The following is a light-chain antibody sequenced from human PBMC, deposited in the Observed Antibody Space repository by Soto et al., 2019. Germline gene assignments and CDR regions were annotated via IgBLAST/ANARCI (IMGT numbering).Light chain of an antibody. J-gene: IGKJ1*01. Sequence: EIVLTQSPGTLSLSPGETATLSCTASQTVNGDYLAWFQQRPGQSPRLLIFATSRRATDIPDRFSGSGSGTDFTLAIRRLEPEDFAVYYCHQFGYSPRTFGQGTKVDIK. CDR1: QTVNGDY. V-gene: IGKV3-20*01. CDR2: ATS. CDR3: HQFGYSPRT.